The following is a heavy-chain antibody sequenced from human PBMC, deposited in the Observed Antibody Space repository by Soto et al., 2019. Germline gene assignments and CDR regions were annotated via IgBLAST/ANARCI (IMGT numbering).Heavy chain of an antibody. Sequence: QVQLVQSGAEVKKPGASVKVSCKASGYTFTSYAMHWVRQAPGQRLEWMGWINAGNGNTKYSQKFQGRVTITRDTSACTAYMELSSLRSEDTAVYYCARGVGVLRYFDWLGSIDYWGQGTLVTVSS. CDR1: GYTFTSYA. V-gene: IGHV1-3*01. CDR2: INAGNGNT. J-gene: IGHJ4*02. CDR3: ARGVGVLRYFDWLGSIDY. D-gene: IGHD3-9*01.